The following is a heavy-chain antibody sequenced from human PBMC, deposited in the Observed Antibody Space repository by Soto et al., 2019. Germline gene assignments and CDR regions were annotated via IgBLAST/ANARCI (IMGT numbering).Heavy chain of an antibody. J-gene: IGHJ4*02. CDR1: GFTFSNFW. V-gene: IGHV3-74*03. Sequence: GGSLRLPCAAAGFTFSNFWMHWVRKAPGKGLVWVSRIYSDGSGTMYADSVKGRFTIARDNAKSTLFLQMNSLRAEDTAVYYCATLNSFGSDYWGRGTLVTVSS. CDR3: ATLNSFGSDY. CDR2: IYSDGSGT. D-gene: IGHD5-18*01.